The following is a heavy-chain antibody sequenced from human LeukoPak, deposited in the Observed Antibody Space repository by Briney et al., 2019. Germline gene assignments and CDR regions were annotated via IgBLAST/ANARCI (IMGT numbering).Heavy chain of an antibody. V-gene: IGHV1-69*01. CDR3: ARDRDRLIENWFDP. CDR1: GGTFSSYA. CDR2: IIPIFGTA. Sequence: ASVKVSCKASGGTFSSYAISWVRQAPGQGLEWMGGIIPIFGTANYAQKFQGRVTITADESTSTAYMELSSLRSEDTAVYYCARDRDRLIENWFDPWGQGTLVTVSS. J-gene: IGHJ5*02. D-gene: IGHD3-22*01.